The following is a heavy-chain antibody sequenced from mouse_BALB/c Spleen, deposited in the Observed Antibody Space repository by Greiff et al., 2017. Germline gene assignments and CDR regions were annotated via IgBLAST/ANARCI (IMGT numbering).Heavy chain of an antibody. CDR3: VRRGKDYAMDY. D-gene: IGHD2-1*01. V-gene: IGHV10-1*02. Sequence: EVQLVESGGGLVQPKGSLKLSCAASGFTFNTYAMNWVRQAPGKGLEWVARIRSKSNNYATYYADSVKDRFTISRDDSQSMLYLQMNNLKTEDTAMYYCVRRGKDYAMDYWGQGTSVTVSS. CDR2: IRSKSNNYAT. J-gene: IGHJ4*01. CDR1: GFTFNTYA.